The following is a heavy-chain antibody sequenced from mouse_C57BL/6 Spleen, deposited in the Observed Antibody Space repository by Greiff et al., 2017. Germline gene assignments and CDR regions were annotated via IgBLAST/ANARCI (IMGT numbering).Heavy chain of an antibody. Sequence: QVQLQQPGTELVKPGASVKLSCKASGYTFTSYWMHWVKQRPGQGLEWIGNINPSNGGTNYNEKFKSKATLTVDKSSSTASMQLSGLTSEDSAVYYCARCTTVVAGDYYAMDYWGQGTSVTVSS. CDR3: ARCTTVVAGDYYAMDY. CDR1: GYTFTSYW. CDR2: INPSNGGT. V-gene: IGHV1-53*01. D-gene: IGHD1-1*01. J-gene: IGHJ4*01.